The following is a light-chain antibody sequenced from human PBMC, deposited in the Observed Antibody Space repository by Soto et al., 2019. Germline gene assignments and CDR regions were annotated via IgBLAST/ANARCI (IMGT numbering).Light chain of an antibody. V-gene: IGKV3-11*01. CDR1: QSVGKY. CDR2: DAS. J-gene: IGKJ1*01. Sequence: EIVMTQSPATLSLSPGERATLSGRASQSVGKYLVWYQQKPGQAPRLLIYDASNRATGIPARFSGSGSGTDFTLTISSLEPEDVAVYYCQQRGNRPPWTFGQGTKV. CDR3: QQRGNRPPWT.